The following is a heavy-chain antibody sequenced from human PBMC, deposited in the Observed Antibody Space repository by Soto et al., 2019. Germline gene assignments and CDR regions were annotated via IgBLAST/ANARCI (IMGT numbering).Heavy chain of an antibody. CDR3: ARSSSSSGP. CDR1: GFTFSSYA. D-gene: IGHD6-6*01. J-gene: IGHJ4*02. V-gene: IGHV3-23*01. CDR2: ISDSGGST. Sequence: HPGGSLRLSCAASGFTFSSYAMSWVRQGPGEGLEWVSAISDSGGSTYYADSVKGRFTISRDNSKSTLYLQLNSLRAEDTAIYYCARSSSSSGPWGQGTLVTVSS.